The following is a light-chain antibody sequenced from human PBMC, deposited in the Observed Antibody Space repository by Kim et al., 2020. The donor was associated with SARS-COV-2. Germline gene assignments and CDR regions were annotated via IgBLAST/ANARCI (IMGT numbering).Light chain of an antibody. V-gene: IGLV4-69*02. CDR3: QTWDNGVL. CDR2: INRDGSL. Sequence: QLVLTQSPSASASLGDSVKLTCSLNRGHINYAIVWHQHRPERGPRFLMMINRDGSLTRGDGIPDRFSGSSSGADRYLSVSNLQSEDEADYYCQTWDNGVLFGGGTQLTVL. J-gene: IGLJ2*01. CDR1: RGHINYA.